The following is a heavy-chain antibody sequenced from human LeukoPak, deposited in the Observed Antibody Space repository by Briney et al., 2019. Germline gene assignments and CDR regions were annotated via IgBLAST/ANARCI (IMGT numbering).Heavy chain of an antibody. CDR3: VRADIVLMVYARFHAPDAFDI. CDR1: GGSISGYY. CDR2: IYYGGST. V-gene: IGHV4-59*01. Sequence: SETLSLTCTVSGGSISGYYWSWIRQPPRKGLEWIGFIYYGGSTNYNPSLKSRVTISVDTSKNQFSLKVSSVTAADTAVYYCVRADIVLMVYARFHAPDAFDIWGQGTMVTVSS. D-gene: IGHD2-8*01. J-gene: IGHJ3*02.